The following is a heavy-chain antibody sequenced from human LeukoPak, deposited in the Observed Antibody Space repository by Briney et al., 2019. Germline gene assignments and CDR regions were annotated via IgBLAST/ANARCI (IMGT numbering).Heavy chain of an antibody. V-gene: IGHV3-48*04. CDR1: GFTFSLFA. CDR3: ARHSGSYRLGYMDV. D-gene: IGHD1-26*01. J-gene: IGHJ6*03. Sequence: PGGSLRLSCAASGFTFSLFAMDWVRQAPGKGLEWVSYISSSGSTIYYADSVKGRFTISRDNAKNSLYLQMNSLRAEDTALYYCARHSGSYRLGYMDVWGKGTTVTVSS. CDR2: ISSSGSTI.